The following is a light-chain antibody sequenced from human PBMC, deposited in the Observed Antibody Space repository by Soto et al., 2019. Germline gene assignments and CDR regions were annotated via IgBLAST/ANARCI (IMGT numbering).Light chain of an antibody. CDR2: DVS. CDR3: SSFTSSSTRV. J-gene: IGLJ1*01. V-gene: IGLV2-14*01. Sequence: QSALTQSASVSGSPGQSITISCTGTSSDVGAYNYVSWYQQHPGKAPKLIIYDVSNRPSGVSNRFSGSKSGNTASPTISALQAEDEADYYCSSFTSSSTRVFGTGTKLTVL. CDR1: SSDVGAYNY.